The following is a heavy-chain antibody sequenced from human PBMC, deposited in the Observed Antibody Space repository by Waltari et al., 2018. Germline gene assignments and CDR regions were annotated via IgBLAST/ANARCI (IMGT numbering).Heavy chain of an antibody. CDR1: AFTFSSYA. V-gene: IGHV3-30-3*01. Sequence: QVQLVESGGGVVQPGRSLRLPCAASAFTFSSYAMPWFRQAPGKGLEWVAVISYDGSNKYYADSVKGRFTISRDNSKNTLYLQMNSLRAEDTAVYYCAILGPWYSSSFDAFDIWGQGTMVTVSS. CDR2: ISYDGSNK. D-gene: IGHD6-13*01. CDR3: AILGPWYSSSFDAFDI. J-gene: IGHJ3*02.